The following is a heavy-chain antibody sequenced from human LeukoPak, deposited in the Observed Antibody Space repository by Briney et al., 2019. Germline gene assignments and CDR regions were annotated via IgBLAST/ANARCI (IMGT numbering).Heavy chain of an antibody. Sequence: SETLSLTCTVSGDSINSYYWSWIRQPPGKGLEWIGYVFRSESANYNPSLRSRVTISIDTSKNQFSLKLSSVTAADTAVYYCARRSLDTFDYWGRGTQVTVSS. CDR2: VFRSESA. CDR3: ARRSLDTFDY. V-gene: IGHV4-59*08. CDR1: GDSINSYY. D-gene: IGHD1-1*01. J-gene: IGHJ4*02.